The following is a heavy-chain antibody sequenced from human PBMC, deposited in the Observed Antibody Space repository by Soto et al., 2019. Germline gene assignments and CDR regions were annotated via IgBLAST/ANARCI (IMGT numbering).Heavy chain of an antibody. Sequence: PSETLSLTCAVYGGSFSDYYWSWVRQPPGKGLEWIGEINNSGSTNYNPSLKSRVTISVDTSKNQFSMKLNSVTAADTAVYYCARGLTNLRFLEWSTPYYSYGMDVWGQGTTVTVSS. CDR3: ARGLTNLRFLEWSTPYYSYGMDV. V-gene: IGHV4-34*01. J-gene: IGHJ6*02. CDR2: INNSGST. CDR1: GGSFSDYY. D-gene: IGHD3-3*01.